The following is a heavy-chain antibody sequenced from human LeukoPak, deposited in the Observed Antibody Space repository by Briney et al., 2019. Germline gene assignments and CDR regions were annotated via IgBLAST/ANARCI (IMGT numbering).Heavy chain of an antibody. CDR1: GYTFTGYY. CDR3: RLAREYGMDV. CDR2: INPNSGGT. D-gene: IGHD3-10*01. J-gene: IGHJ6*02. Sequence: ASVKDSCKASGYTFTGYYMHWVRQAPGQGLEWMGWINPNSGGTNYAQKFQGRVTMTRDTSISTAYMELSRLRSDDTAVYYCRLAREYGMDVWGQGTTVTVSS. V-gene: IGHV1-2*02.